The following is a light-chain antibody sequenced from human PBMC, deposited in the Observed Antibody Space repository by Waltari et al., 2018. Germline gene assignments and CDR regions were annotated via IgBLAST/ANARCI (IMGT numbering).Light chain of an antibody. J-gene: IGKJ4*01. CDR3: QQYYIYPLT. CDR1: QGISTF. CDR2: AAS. Sequence: DIQMTQSPSSLSASVGDTVPVTCRASQGISTFLAWFQQRPGNAPKSLIHAASGLQSGVPSRFSASGSGTDFTLTINSLQPEDFATYYCQQYYIYPLTFGGGTEVEIK. V-gene: IGKV1-16*01.